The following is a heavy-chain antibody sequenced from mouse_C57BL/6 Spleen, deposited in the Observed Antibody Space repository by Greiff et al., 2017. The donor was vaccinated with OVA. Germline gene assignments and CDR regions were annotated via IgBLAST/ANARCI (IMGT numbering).Heavy chain of an antibody. D-gene: IGHD1-1*01. V-gene: IGHV1-50*01. CDR2: IDPSDSYT. Sequence: QVQLKQPGAELVKPGASVKLSCKASGYTFTSYWMQWVKQRPGQGLEWIGEIDPSDSYTNYNQKFKGKATLTVDTSSSTAYMQLSSLTSEDSAVYYCARGMSSLYFDVWGTGTTVTVSS. J-gene: IGHJ1*03. CDR1: GYTFTSYW. CDR3: ARGMSSLYFDV.